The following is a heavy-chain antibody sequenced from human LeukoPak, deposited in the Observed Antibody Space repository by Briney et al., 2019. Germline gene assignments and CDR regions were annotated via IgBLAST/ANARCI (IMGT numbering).Heavy chain of an antibody. D-gene: IGHD2-2*01. CDR1: GFTVSSNY. V-gene: IGHV3-53*01. J-gene: IGHJ4*02. CDR3: ATLVVWGVDY. Sequence: PGGSLRLSCAASGFTVSSNYMTWVRQAPGKGLEWVSLIYSGGSTYYADSVKGRFTISRDNSKNTLYLQMNSLRAEDTAVYYCATLVVWGVDYWGQGTLVTVSS. CDR2: IYSGGST.